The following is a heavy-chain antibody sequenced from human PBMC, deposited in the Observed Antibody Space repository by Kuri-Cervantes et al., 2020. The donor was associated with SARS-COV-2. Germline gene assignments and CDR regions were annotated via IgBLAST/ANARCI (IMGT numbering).Heavy chain of an antibody. CDR3: ARGVGIFGVVYYYYYMDV. V-gene: IGHV3-66*02. CDR1: GFTVSSNY. D-gene: IGHD3-3*01. Sequence: GGSLRLSCAASGFTVSSNYMSWVRQAPGKGLEWVSVIYSGGSTYYADSVKGRFTISRDNSKNTLYLQMGSLRAEDMAVYYCARGVGIFGVVYYYYYMDVWGKGTTVTVSS. J-gene: IGHJ6*03. CDR2: IYSGGST.